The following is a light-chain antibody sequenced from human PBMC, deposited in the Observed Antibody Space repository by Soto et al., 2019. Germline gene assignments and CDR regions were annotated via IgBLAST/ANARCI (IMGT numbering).Light chain of an antibody. CDR1: QSVASSF. CDR3: QQFATSPFS. Sequence: EIVLTQSPGTLSLSPGERATLSCRASQSVASSFLAWYQQKPGQAPRLLIYGASSRATGIPDRFSGSGSGTDFTLTITRLEPEDFAVYYCQQFATSPFSFGPGTTADVK. CDR2: GAS. J-gene: IGKJ3*01. V-gene: IGKV3-20*01.